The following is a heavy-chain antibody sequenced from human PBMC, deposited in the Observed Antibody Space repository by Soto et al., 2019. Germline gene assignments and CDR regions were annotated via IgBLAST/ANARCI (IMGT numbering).Heavy chain of an antibody. CDR1: GFTFSSYA. J-gene: IGHJ6*03. V-gene: IGHV3-23*01. CDR3: AKALDTAIDMDV. CDR2: ISGGGGST. D-gene: IGHD5-18*01. Sequence: EVQLLESGGGLVQPGGSLRLSCAASGFTFSSYAMSWVRQAPGKGLEWVSGISGGGGSTYYADSVKGRFTISRDNSKNTLYLQMNSLRAEDTALYYCAKALDTAIDMDVWCKGTTVTVSS.